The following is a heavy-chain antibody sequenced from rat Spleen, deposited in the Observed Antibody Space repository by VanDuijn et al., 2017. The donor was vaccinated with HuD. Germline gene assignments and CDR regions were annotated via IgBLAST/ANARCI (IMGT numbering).Heavy chain of an antibody. J-gene: IGHJ4*01. CDR3: ARPDNNYYVMDA. V-gene: IGHV5-22*01. CDR1: GFTFSDYY. CDR2: ISYEGSNT. Sequence: EVQLVESGGGLVQPGRSLKVSCAASGFTFSDYYMAWVRQAPKKGLEWVASISYEGSNTYYGDSVKGRFTISRDNAKSTLYLKMNSLRSEDTATYYGARPDNNYYVMDAWGQGASVTVSS. D-gene: IGHD1-10*01.